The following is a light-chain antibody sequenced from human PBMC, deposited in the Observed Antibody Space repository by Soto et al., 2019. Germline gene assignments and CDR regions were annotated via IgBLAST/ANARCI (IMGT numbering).Light chain of an antibody. CDR1: RSDVGNYNL. CDR2: ECS. Sequence: QSVLTQPASVSGSPGQSITISCTEIRSDVGNYNLVSWYQQHPGKAPKLIIYECSKRPSGVSNRFSGSKSGNTASLTISGLQAEDEDDYYCCSYVGSSAYVFGTGTKVTVL. CDR3: CSYVGSSAYV. J-gene: IGLJ1*01. V-gene: IGLV2-23*01.